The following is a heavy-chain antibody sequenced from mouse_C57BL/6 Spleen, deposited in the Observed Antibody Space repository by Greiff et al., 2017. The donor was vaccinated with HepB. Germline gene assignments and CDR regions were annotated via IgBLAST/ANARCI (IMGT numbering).Heavy chain of an antibody. D-gene: IGHD2-4*01. CDR2: INPYNGGT. CDR1: GYTFTDYY. V-gene: IGHV1-19*01. Sequence: EVQLQQSGPVLVKPGASVKMSCKASGYTFTDYYMNWVKQSHGKSLEWIGVINPYNGGTSYNQKFKGKATLTVDKSSSKAYMELNSLTSEDSAVYYCAREIYYDYDGFAYWGQGTLVTVSA. CDR3: AREIYYDYDGFAY. J-gene: IGHJ3*01.